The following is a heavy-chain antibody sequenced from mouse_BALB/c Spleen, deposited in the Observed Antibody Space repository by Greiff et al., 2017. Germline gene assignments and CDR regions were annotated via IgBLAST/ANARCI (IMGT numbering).Heavy chain of an antibody. D-gene: IGHD2-1*01. J-gene: IGHJ4*01. Sequence: EVQLVESGAELVKPGASVKLSCTASGFNIKDTYMHWVKQRPEQGLEWIGRIDPANGNTKYDPKFQGKATITADTSSNTAYLQLSSLTSEDTAVYYCARNRNYGNYGAMDYWGQGTSVTVSS. V-gene: IGHV14-3*02. CDR1: GFNIKDTY. CDR3: ARNRNYGNYGAMDY. CDR2: IDPANGNT.